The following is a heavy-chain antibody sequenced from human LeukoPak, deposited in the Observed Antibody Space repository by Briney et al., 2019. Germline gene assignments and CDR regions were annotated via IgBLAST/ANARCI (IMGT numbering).Heavy chain of an antibody. CDR3: AREEGESSSWYINYYYGMDV. Sequence: SQTLSLTCAISGDSVSSNSAVWNWIRQSPSRGLEWLGRTYYRSKWYNDYAVSVKSRITINPDTSKNQFSLQLNSVTPEDTAVYYCAREEGESSSWYINYYYGMDVWGQGTTVTVSS. J-gene: IGHJ6*02. CDR2: TYYRSKWYN. CDR1: GDSVSSNSAV. V-gene: IGHV6-1*01. D-gene: IGHD6-13*01.